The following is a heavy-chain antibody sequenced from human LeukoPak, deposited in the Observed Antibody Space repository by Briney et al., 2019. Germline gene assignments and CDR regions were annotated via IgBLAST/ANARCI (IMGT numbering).Heavy chain of an antibody. Sequence: PGGSLRLSCAASGFTFNTLNMNWVRQAPGKGLEWVSSITSGGDYIYYADSVKGRFTTSRGNAKNSLSLQLNSLRVEDTAVYYCARGHYDVLAASYKWTPDYWGQGTLVTVSS. CDR3: ARGHYDVLAASYKWTPDY. J-gene: IGHJ4*02. V-gene: IGHV3-21*01. CDR2: ITSGGDYI. D-gene: IGHD3-9*01. CDR1: GFTFNTLN.